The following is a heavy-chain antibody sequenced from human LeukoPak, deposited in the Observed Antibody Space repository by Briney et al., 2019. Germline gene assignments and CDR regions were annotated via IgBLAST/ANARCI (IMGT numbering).Heavy chain of an antibody. CDR2: IKSRSDGGTT. CDR1: GFTFSNAW. CDR3: TTVTGNIAVAGTGDY. D-gene: IGHD6-19*01. Sequence: GGSLRLSCAASGFTFSNAWVTWVRQAPGKGLEWVGRIKSRSDGGTTDYAAPVRGRFTISRDDSQNTLFLQMNSLKTEDTAVYYCTTVTGNIAVAGTGDYWGQGTLVTVSS. V-gene: IGHV3-15*01. J-gene: IGHJ4*02.